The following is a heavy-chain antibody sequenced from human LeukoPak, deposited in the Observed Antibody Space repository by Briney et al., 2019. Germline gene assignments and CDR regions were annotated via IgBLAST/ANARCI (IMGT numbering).Heavy chain of an antibody. CDR1: GGSLSGYY. CDR3: ARVGSSWYVDY. Sequence: PSETLSLTCAVYGGSLSGYYWSWIRQPPGKGLEWIGEINHSGSTNYNPSLKSRVTISVDTSKNQFSLKLSSVTAADTAVYYCARVGSSWYVDYWGQGTLVTVSS. CDR2: INHSGST. D-gene: IGHD6-13*01. J-gene: IGHJ4*02. V-gene: IGHV4-34*01.